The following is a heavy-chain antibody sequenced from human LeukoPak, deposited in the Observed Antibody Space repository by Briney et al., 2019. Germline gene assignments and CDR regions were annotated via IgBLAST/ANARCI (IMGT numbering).Heavy chain of an antibody. CDR3: ARIAATTVEMATIKPFDY. V-gene: IGHV4-59*12. Sequence: PSGTLSLTCTVSGGSISSYYWSWIRQPPGKGLEWIAYIYSSGSTNYNPSLKSRVTISVDTSKNQFSLKLSSVTAADTAVYYCARIAATTVEMATIKPFDYWGQGTLVTVSS. CDR2: IYSSGST. J-gene: IGHJ4*02. D-gene: IGHD5-24*01. CDR1: GGSISSYY.